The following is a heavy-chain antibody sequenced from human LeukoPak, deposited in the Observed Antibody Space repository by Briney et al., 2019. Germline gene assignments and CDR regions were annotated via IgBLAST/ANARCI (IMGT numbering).Heavy chain of an antibody. CDR3: ASPLEWLAY. Sequence: VASVKVSCXASGGTFSSYAISWVRQAPGQGLEWMGGIIPIFGTANYAQKFQGRVTITADESTSTAYMELSSLRSEDTAVYYCASPLEWLAYWGQGTLVTVSS. V-gene: IGHV1-69*13. J-gene: IGHJ4*02. CDR2: IIPIFGTA. D-gene: IGHD3-3*01. CDR1: GGTFSSYA.